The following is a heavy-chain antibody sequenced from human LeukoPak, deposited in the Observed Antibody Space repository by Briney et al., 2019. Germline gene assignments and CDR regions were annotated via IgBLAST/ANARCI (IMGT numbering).Heavy chain of an antibody. Sequence: SGGSLRLSCAASGFTFSSYSMNWVRQAPGKGLEWVSSISSSSSYIYYADSVKGRFTISRDNAKNSLYLQMNSLRAEDTAVYYCARDRTSYYYGSGSYSRGLPFDYWGQGTLVTVSS. CDR3: ARDRTSYYYGSGSYSRGLPFDY. CDR2: ISSSSSYI. J-gene: IGHJ4*02. V-gene: IGHV3-21*01. D-gene: IGHD3-10*01. CDR1: GFTFSSYS.